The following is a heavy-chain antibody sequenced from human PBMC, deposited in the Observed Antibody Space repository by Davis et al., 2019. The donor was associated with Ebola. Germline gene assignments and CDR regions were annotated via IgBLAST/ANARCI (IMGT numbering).Heavy chain of an antibody. CDR1: GDSFTDSRFY. CDR3: ARAWDGDYHFDY. CDR2: LFYSGTT. D-gene: IGHD4-17*01. Sequence: GSLRLSCAVSGDSFTDSRFYWAWIRQTPGEGLEWIVSLFYSGTTYHNPSLKSRVSVSVARSKKEFSLHMYSMTAADTAVYYCARAWDGDYHFDYWGQGTLVTVSS. J-gene: IGHJ4*02. V-gene: IGHV4-39*01.